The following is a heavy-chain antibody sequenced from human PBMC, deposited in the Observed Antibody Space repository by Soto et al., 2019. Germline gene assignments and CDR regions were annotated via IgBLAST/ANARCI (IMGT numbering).Heavy chain of an antibody. CDR1: GYTFTSYG. Sequence: ASVKVSCKASGYTFTSYGISWVRQAPGQGLEWMGWISAYNGNTNYAQKLQGRVTMTTDTSTSTAYMELRSLRSDDTAVYYCERDRVVNSGYDSFDYWGQGTLVTVSS. D-gene: IGHD5-12*01. CDR3: ERDRVVNSGYDSFDY. J-gene: IGHJ4*02. V-gene: IGHV1-18*01. CDR2: ISAYNGNT.